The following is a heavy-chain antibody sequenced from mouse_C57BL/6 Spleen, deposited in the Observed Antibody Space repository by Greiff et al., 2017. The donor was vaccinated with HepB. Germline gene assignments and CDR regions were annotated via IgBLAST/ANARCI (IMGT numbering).Heavy chain of an antibody. CDR3: ARGTTVVPYYFDY. V-gene: IGHV5-17*01. D-gene: IGHD1-1*01. Sequence: EVQLVESGGGLVKPGGSLKLSCAASGFTFSDYGMHWVRQAPEKGLEWVAYISSGSSTIYYADTVKGRFTISRDNAKNTLFLQMTSLRSEDTAMYYCARGTTVVPYYFDYWGTGTTVTVSS. J-gene: IGHJ1*03. CDR1: GFTFSDYG. CDR2: ISSGSSTI.